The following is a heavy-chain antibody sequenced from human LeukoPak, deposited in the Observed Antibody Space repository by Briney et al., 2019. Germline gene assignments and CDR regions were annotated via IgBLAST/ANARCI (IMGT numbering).Heavy chain of an antibody. CDR1: GYTFSSYA. V-gene: IGHV1-69*13. CDR3: ARDYYGSGSYYYMDV. Sequence: ASVKVSCKTSGYTFSSYAISWVRQAPGQGLEWMGGIIPIFGTANYAQKFQGRVTITADESTSTACMELSSLRSEDTAVYYCARDYYGSGSYYYMDVWGKGTTVTISS. J-gene: IGHJ6*03. D-gene: IGHD3-10*01. CDR2: IIPIFGTA.